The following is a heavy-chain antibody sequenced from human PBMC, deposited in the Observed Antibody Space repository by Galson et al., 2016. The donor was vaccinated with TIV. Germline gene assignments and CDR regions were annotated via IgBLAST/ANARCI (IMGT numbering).Heavy chain of an antibody. J-gene: IGHJ6*03. V-gene: IGHV4-61*01. CDR3: ARERAIYGDYFYYYYMDV. CDR1: GASVSSDPYY. Sequence: ETLSLTCTVSGASVSSDPYYWSWIRQAPGKGLEWIGYIYYSGSTNYNPSPKSRVSTSIDTSKNMFSLKLSSVTAADTAVYFCARERAIYGDYFYYYYMDVWGKGTTVTVSS. CDR2: IYYSGST. D-gene: IGHD4-17*01.